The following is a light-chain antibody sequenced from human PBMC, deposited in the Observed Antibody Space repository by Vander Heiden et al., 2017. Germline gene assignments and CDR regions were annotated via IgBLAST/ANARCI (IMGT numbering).Light chain of an antibody. Sequence: QSVLTPAPSVSGATGQRVTISCTGSSSNIGAGYDVHWYQQLPGTAPKLLIYGNSNRPSGVPDRFSGSKSGTSASLAITGLQAEDEADYYCQSYDSSLSGVVFGGGTKLTVL. CDR3: QSYDSSLSGVV. V-gene: IGLV1-40*01. CDR1: SSNIGAGYD. CDR2: GNS. J-gene: IGLJ2*01.